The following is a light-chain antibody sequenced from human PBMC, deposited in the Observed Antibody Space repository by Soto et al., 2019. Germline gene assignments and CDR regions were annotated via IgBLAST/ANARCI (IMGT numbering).Light chain of an antibody. Sequence: QSALTQPASVSGSPGQSITISCTGSTSDVGSYDYVTWFQQYPGKAPKAMIYEVTNRPSGVSHRFSGSKSGNTASLTISGLQAEDEADYFCSSYTSTSVFYVFGTGTKLTVL. CDR2: EVT. V-gene: IGLV2-14*01. CDR1: TSDVGSYDY. CDR3: SSYTSTSVFYV. J-gene: IGLJ1*01.